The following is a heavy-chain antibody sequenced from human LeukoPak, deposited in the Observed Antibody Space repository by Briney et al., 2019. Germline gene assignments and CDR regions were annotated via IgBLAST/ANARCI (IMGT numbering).Heavy chain of an antibody. J-gene: IGHJ4*02. CDR1: GFTFSGYG. D-gene: IGHD1-14*01. Sequence: PGGSLRLSCAASGFTFSGYGLHWVRQAPGTGLEWVAFIRYDGSNKYYADSVKGRFTISRDNSKNTLYLQMNSLRAEDTAVYYCAKLCRVPDIFDYWGQGTLVTVSS. CDR3: AKLCRVPDIFDY. CDR2: IRYDGSNK. V-gene: IGHV3-30*02.